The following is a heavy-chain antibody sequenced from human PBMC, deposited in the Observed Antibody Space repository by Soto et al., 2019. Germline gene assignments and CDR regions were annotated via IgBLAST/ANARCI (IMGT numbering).Heavy chain of an antibody. J-gene: IGHJ4*02. D-gene: IGHD3-22*01. CDR1: GFTFSNYA. Sequence: EVQLLESGGGLVQPGGSLRLSCAASGFTFSNYAITWVRQAPGKGLECVSGISGSGGITYYADSVKGRFTISRDNSKNTLYLQMNSLRAEDTAVYYCAKTAGPHFGSSGYYANWGQGSLVIVSS. CDR2: ISGSGGIT. V-gene: IGHV3-23*01. CDR3: AKTAGPHFGSSGYYAN.